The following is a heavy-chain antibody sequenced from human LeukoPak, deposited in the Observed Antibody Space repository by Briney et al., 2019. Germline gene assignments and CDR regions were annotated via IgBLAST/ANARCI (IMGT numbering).Heavy chain of an antibody. D-gene: IGHD1-26*01. J-gene: IGHJ4*02. CDR1: GFTVSSNY. CDR3: ARDLGVGATYY. CDR2: IYSGGST. V-gene: IGHV3-66*01. Sequence: GSLSLSCAASGFTVSSNYMSWVRQAPGKGLEWVSVIYSGGSTYYADSVKGRFTISRDNSKNTLYLQMNSLRAEDTAVYYCARDLGVGATYYWGQGTLVTVSS.